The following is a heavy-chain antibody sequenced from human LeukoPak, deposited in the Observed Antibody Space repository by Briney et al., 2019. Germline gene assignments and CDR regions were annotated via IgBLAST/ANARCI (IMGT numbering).Heavy chain of an antibody. CDR3: ASSYYDSSGYKPTPTYNWFDP. V-gene: IGHV3-21*01. CDR1: GFRFNTYW. J-gene: IGHJ5*02. Sequence: GGSLRLSCAASGFRFNTYWMSWVRQAPGKGLEWVSSISSSSSYIYYADSVKGRFTISRDNAKNSLYLQMNSLRAEDTAVYYCASSYYDSSGYKPTPTYNWFDPWGQGTLVTVSS. D-gene: IGHD3-22*01. CDR2: ISSSSSYI.